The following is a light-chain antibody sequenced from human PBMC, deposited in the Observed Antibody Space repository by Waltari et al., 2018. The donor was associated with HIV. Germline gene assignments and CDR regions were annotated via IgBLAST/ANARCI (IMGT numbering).Light chain of an antibody. Sequence: SYELTQPPSVSVSPGQTARITCSGVALPQQYAYWYQQKPGQAPVLVIYKDSERPSGIPERFSGSSSGTTVTLTISGVQAEDEADYYCQSADSSGTLVVFGGGTKLTVL. CDR3: QSADSSGTLVV. CDR1: ALPQQY. J-gene: IGLJ2*01. V-gene: IGLV3-25*03. CDR2: KDS.